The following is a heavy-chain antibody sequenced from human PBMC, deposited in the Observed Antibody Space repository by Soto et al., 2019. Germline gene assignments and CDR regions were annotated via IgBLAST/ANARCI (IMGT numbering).Heavy chain of an antibody. Sequence: PGGSLRLSCAASGFTFSSYGMHWVRQAPGKGLEWVAVISYDGSNKYYADSVKGRFTISRDNSKNTLYLQMNSLRAEDTAVYYCAKIELDFPPYDSSGYMIDYWGQGTLVTVSS. J-gene: IGHJ4*02. D-gene: IGHD3-22*01. CDR3: AKIELDFPPYDSSGYMIDY. V-gene: IGHV3-30*18. CDR1: GFTFSSYG. CDR2: ISYDGSNK.